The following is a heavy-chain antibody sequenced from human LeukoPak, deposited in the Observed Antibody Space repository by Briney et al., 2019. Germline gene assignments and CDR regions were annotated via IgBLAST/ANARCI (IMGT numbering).Heavy chain of an antibody. CDR2: ISGGGTII. Sequence: TGGSLRLSCAASGFTFSSYEMNWVRQAPGKGLEWVSYISGGGTIIYYADSVKGRFTISRDDARNSLHLQMNSLRADDTAVYYCARGMDVWGQGTTVTVSS. CDR3: ARGMDV. CDR1: GFTFSSYE. J-gene: IGHJ6*02. V-gene: IGHV3-48*03.